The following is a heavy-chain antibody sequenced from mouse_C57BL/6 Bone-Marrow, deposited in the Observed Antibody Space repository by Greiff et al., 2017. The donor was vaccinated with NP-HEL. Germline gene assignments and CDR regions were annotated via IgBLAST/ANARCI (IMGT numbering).Heavy chain of an antibody. CDR3: AKRNSNYDYAVDY. D-gene: IGHD2-5*01. J-gene: IGHJ4*01. V-gene: IGHV2-5*01. Sequence: VQLQESGPGLVQPSQSLSITCTVSGFSLTSYGVHWVRQSPGKGLEWLGVIWRGGSTDYNAAFMSRLSITKDNSKSQVFFKMNSLQADDTDIYYCAKRNSNYDYAVDYWGQGTSVTVSS. CDR1: GFSLTSYG. CDR2: IWRGGST.